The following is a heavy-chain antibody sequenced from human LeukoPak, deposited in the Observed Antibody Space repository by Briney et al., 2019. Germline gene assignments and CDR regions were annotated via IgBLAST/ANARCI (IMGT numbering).Heavy chain of an antibody. CDR1: GGSISGYY. Sequence: PSETLSLTCTVSGGSISGYYWNWIRQPPGKGLEWIGYIYYSGSTNYNPSLKSRVTISVDTSKNQFSLKLSSVTATDTAVYYCARRDSSGYYSYWGQGTPVTVSS. J-gene: IGHJ4*02. D-gene: IGHD3-22*01. CDR3: ARRDSSGYYSY. CDR2: IYYSGST. V-gene: IGHV4-59*01.